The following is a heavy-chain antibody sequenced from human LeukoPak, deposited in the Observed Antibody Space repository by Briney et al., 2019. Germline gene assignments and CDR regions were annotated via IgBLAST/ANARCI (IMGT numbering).Heavy chain of an antibody. V-gene: IGHV3-9*01. CDR2: ISWNSGSI. CDR3: AKETNDYGDYEGLDY. J-gene: IGHJ4*02. D-gene: IGHD4-17*01. Sequence: GGSLRLSCAASGFTFDDYAMHWVRQAPGKGLEWVSGISWNSGSIGYADSVKGRFTISRDNAKNSLYLQMNSLRAEDTALYYCAKETNDYGDYEGLDYWGQGTLVTVSS. CDR1: GFTFDDYA.